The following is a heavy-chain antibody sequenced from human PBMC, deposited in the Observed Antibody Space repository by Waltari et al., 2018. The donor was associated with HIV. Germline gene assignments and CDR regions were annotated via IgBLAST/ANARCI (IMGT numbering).Heavy chain of an antibody. D-gene: IGHD6-13*01. V-gene: IGHV3-23*01. CDR2: ISGSGGST. CDR1: GFTFSSYA. J-gene: IGHJ6*02. CDR3: AKDLGSSSWYGAESRYGMDV. Sequence: EVQLLESGGGLVQPGGSLRLSCAASGFTFSSYAMSWVRQAPGKGLEWVSAISGSGGSTYYADAVKGRFTISRDNSKNTLYLQMNSLRAEDTAVYYCAKDLGSSSWYGAESRYGMDVWGQGTTVTVSS.